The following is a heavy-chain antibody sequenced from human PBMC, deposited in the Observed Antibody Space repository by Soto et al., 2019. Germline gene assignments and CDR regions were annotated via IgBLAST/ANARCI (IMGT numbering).Heavy chain of an antibody. D-gene: IGHD1-26*01. Sequence: QVQLVQSGAEVKKPGSSLKVSCKASGGTFSSYAISWVRQAPGQGLEWMGGIIRKFGTANYAQKFQGRVTITADKSTSTAYMELSSLRSEDTAVYYCAEVGARYHWFDPWGQGSLVTVSS. V-gene: IGHV1-69*06. J-gene: IGHJ5*02. CDR1: GGTFSSYA. CDR3: AEVGARYHWFDP. CDR2: IIRKFGTA.